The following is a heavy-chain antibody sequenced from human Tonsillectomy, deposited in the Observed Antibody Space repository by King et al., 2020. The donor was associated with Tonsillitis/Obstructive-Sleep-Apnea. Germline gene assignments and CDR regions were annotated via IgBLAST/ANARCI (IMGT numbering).Heavy chain of an antibody. V-gene: IGHV4-34*01. J-gene: IGHJ4*02. Sequence: VQLQQWGAGLLKPSETLSLTCAVYGESFSDYYWSWIRQPPGKGLEWIGEINHSGSTNYNPSLKSRVTISVDTSKNQFSLKLSSVTAADTAVYYCARGIVLMVYATFDYWGQGTLVTVSS. CDR2: INHSGST. CDR3: ARGIVLMVYATFDY. D-gene: IGHD2-8*01. CDR1: GESFSDYY.